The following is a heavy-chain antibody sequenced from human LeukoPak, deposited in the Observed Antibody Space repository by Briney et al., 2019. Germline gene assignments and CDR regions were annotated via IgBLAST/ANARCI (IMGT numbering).Heavy chain of an antibody. D-gene: IGHD3-16*02. Sequence: PGGSLRLSCAASGFTFSSYAMSWVRQAPGKGLEWVSAISGSGDGTYYADSVKGRFTISRDNSKNTLYLQMNSLRAENTAVYYCARLTRLGQSSGPFNNYAMDVWGQGTTVTVSS. J-gene: IGHJ6*02. CDR2: ISGSGDGT. V-gene: IGHV3-23*01. CDR1: GFTFSSYA. CDR3: ARLTRLGQSSGPFNNYAMDV.